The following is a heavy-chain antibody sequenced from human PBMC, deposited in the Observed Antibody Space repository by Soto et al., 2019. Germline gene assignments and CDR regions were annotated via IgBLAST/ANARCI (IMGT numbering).Heavy chain of an antibody. CDR1: GYTFTSYY. Sequence: ASVKVSCKASGYTFTSYYMNWVRQAPGQGLEWLGIINPSGGYTTYAQRFLGRVTMTSDTPTSTVHMELGSLTSVYSSVYYCARVQRDSAMGHFDYWGQGTVVTVSS. J-gene: IGHJ4*02. CDR2: INPSGGYT. V-gene: IGHV1-46*01. D-gene: IGHD2-2*01. CDR3: ARVQRDSAMGHFDY.